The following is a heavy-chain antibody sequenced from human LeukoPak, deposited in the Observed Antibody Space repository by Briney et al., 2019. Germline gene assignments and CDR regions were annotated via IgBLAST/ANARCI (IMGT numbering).Heavy chain of an antibody. Sequence: SETLSLTCTVSGPFIKTYYWSWIRQVPGKGLEWIGHIYDSGNTNYYPSLKSRVTILADTSKSQFSLKLNSVTAADTAVYYCARAGGVKTAALDLDYWGQGTLVTVSS. V-gene: IGHV4-59*01. D-gene: IGHD6-25*01. CDR3: ARAGGVKTAALDLDY. CDR2: IYDSGNT. J-gene: IGHJ4*02. CDR1: GPFIKTYY.